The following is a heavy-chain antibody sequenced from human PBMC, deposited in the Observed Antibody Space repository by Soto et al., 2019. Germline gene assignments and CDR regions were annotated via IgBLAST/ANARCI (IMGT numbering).Heavy chain of an antibody. D-gene: IGHD5-12*01. CDR3: ARAEGVYSGYGFDY. CDR2: ISSSSSYI. J-gene: IGHJ4*02. CDR1: GFIFSDYS. V-gene: IGHV3-21*01. Sequence: PGGSLRLSCAASGFIFSDYSMSWVRQSPGKGLEGVSSISSSSSYIYYADSVKGRFTISRDNAKNSLYLQMNSLRAEDTAVYYCARAEGVYSGYGFDYWGQGTLVTVSS.